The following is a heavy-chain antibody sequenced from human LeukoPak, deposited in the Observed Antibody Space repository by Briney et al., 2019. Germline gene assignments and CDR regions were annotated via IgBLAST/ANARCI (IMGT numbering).Heavy chain of an antibody. Sequence: GGSLRLSCAASGFTFSSYSMNWVRQAPGKGLEWVSSISSSSSYIYYADSVKGRFTISRDNAKNSLYLQMNSLRAEDTAVYYCAREPWAGDGYNYPDYWGQGTLVTLSS. CDR2: ISSSSSYI. CDR3: AREPWAGDGYNYPDY. J-gene: IGHJ4*02. V-gene: IGHV3-21*01. D-gene: IGHD5-24*01. CDR1: GFTFSSYS.